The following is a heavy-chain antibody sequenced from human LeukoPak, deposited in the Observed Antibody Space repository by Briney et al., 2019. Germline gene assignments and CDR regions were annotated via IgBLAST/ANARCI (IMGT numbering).Heavy chain of an antibody. J-gene: IGHJ5*02. Sequence: SETLSLTCTVSGGSISSYYWSWIRQPPGKGLEWIGYIYYSGSTNYNPSLKSRVTISVDTSKNQFSLKLSSVTAADTAVYYCARGRGIKNWFDPWGQGTLVTVSS. D-gene: IGHD3-16*01. V-gene: IGHV4-59*01. CDR2: IYYSGST. CDR1: GGSISSYY. CDR3: ARGRGIKNWFDP.